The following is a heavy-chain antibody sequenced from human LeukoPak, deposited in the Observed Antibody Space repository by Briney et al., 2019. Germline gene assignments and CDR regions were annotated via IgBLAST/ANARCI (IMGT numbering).Heavy chain of an antibody. Sequence: NPSETLSLTCTVSGYSISSGYYWGWIRQPPGKGLEWIGSIYHSGSTYYNPSLKSRVTISVDTSKNQFSLKLSSVTAADTAVYYCARGREQTTYYTAIVRWGQGTLVTVSS. CDR1: GYSISSGYY. CDR3: ARGREQTTYYTAIVR. CDR2: IYHSGST. J-gene: IGHJ4*02. V-gene: IGHV4-38-2*02. D-gene: IGHD5-18*01.